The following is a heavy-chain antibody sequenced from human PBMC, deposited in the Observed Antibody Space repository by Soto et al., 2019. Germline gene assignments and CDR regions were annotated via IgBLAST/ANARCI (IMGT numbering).Heavy chain of an antibody. CDR2: MNPNSGNT. CDR3: ASGCSGGSCYSDDAFDI. J-gene: IGHJ3*02. CDR1: GYTFTSYD. V-gene: IGHV1-8*01. Sequence: QVQLVQSGAEVKKPGASVKVSCKASGYTFTSYDINWVRQATGQGLEWMGWMNPNSGNTGYAQKFQGKVTMTRNTSISTAYMELRSLRSEDTAVYYCASGCSGGSCYSDDAFDIWGQGTMVTVSS. D-gene: IGHD2-15*01.